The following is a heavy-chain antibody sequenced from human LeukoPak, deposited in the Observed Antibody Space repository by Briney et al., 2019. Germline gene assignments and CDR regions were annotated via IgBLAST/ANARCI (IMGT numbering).Heavy chain of an antibody. CDR2: INPNSGGT. J-gene: IGHJ5*02. V-gene: IGHV1-2*02. CDR3: ARGSSSDWPYNWFDP. Sequence: AASVKVSCKASGYTFTSYYMHWVRQAPGQGLEWMGWINPNSGGTNYAQKFQGRVTMTRDTSISTAYMELSRLRSDDTAVYYCARGSSSDWPYNWFDPWGQGTLVTVSS. CDR1: GYTFTSYY. D-gene: IGHD2-21*02.